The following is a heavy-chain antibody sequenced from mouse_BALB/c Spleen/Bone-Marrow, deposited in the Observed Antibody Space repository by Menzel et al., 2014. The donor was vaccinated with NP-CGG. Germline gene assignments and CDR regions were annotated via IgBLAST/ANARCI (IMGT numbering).Heavy chain of an antibody. J-gene: IGHJ2*01. V-gene: IGHV1-7*01. Sequence: QVQLQQPGAELAKPGASVKMSCKASGYTFTTYWMHWVKQRPGQGLEWIGYINPSTGYTEYIQKFKDKATLTADKSSSTADMQLNSLTSEDSSVYYCVLITPVVSDYWGQGTTLTVSS. CDR3: VLITPVVSDY. CDR2: INPSTGYT. CDR1: GYTFTTYW. D-gene: IGHD1-1*01.